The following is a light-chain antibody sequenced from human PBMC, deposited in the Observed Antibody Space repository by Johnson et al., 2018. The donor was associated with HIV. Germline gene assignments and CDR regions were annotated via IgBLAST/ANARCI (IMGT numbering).Light chain of an antibody. CDR1: SSNIGNNY. Sequence: QSALTQPPSVSAAPGQKVTISCSGSSSNIGNNYVSWYQQLPGTAPKLLIYENNKRPSGIPDRFSGSKSGASATLDITGLQTGDEADYYCGTWDNSLNVYVFGTGTKVTVL. V-gene: IGLV1-51*02. J-gene: IGLJ1*01. CDR2: ENN. CDR3: GTWDNSLNVYV.